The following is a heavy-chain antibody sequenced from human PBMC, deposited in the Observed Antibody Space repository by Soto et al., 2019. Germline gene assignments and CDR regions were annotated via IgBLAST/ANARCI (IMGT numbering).Heavy chain of an antibody. Sequence: GGSLRLSCAASGFTFSSSVMSWVRQAPGKGLEWVSSISSSSFSINYADSVKGRFSISRDNAQNSLHLQMNNLRAEDTAVYYCARNESSNIYGMDVWGQGTTVTVSS. CDR2: ISSSSFSI. D-gene: IGHD6-6*01. J-gene: IGHJ6*02. V-gene: IGHV3-21*01. CDR3: ARNESSNIYGMDV. CDR1: GFTFSSSV.